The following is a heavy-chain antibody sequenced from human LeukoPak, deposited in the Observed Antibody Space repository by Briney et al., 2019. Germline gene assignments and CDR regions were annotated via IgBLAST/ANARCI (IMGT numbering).Heavy chain of an antibody. CDR2: INHNGNVN. V-gene: IGHV3-7*03. J-gene: IGHJ6*02. CDR1: GFTLSSHS. CDR3: ARGGGLDV. D-gene: IGHD3-16*01. Sequence: GSLRLSCAASGFTLSSHSMNWVRQAPGKGLEWVASINHNGNVNYYVDSVKGRFTISRDNAKNSLYLQMSNLRAEDTAVYFCARGGGLDVWGQGATVTVSS.